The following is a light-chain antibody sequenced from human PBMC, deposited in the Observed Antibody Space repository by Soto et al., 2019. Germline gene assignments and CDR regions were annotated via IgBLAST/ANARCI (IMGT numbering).Light chain of an antibody. CDR3: SSYTSSSTYV. V-gene: IGLV2-14*03. J-gene: IGLJ1*01. Sequence: SALTQPASVSGSPGQSITISCTGTSSDVGGYNYVSWYQHHPGKAPRLMIYDVSDRPSGVSNRFSGSKSGNTASLTISGLQAEDEADYYCSSYTSSSTYVFGTGT. CDR2: DVS. CDR1: SSDVGGYNY.